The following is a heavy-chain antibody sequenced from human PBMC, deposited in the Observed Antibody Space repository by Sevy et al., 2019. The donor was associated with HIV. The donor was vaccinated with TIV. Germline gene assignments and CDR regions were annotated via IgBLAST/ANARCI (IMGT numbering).Heavy chain of an antibody. J-gene: IGHJ6*02. D-gene: IGHD4-17*01. CDR1: GYTFTDYY. Sequence: ASVKVSCKASGYTFTDYYTHWVRQAPGHGLEWMAWINPNDGVTHYAQRFQGGVTVTRETSVSPAYMELRALRYDDTAIYYCARLTTMPTSDLYGMDVWGQGTTVTVSS. V-gene: IGHV1-2*02. CDR3: ARLTTMPTSDLYGMDV. CDR2: INPNDGVT.